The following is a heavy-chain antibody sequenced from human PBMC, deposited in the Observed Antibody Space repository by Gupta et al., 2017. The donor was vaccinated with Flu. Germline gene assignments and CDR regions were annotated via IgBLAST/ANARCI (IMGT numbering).Heavy chain of an antibody. D-gene: IGHD2-2*01. Sequence: YWSWIRQPPGKGLEWIGYIYYSGSTYYNPSLKSRVTISVDTSKNQFSLKLSSVTAADTAVXYXAMACGXSTSCYGVRYFDYWGQGTLVTVSS. CDR3: AMACGXSTSCYGVRYFDY. CDR1: Y. V-gene: IGHV4-30-4*01. CDR2: IYYSGST. J-gene: IGHJ4*02.